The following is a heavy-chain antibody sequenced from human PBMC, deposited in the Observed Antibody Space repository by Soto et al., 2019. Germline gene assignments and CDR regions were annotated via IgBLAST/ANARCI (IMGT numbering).Heavy chain of an antibody. CDR3: AKDVNWNHRKNYYYDMDV. J-gene: IGHJ6*02. CDR2: ISWDGGST. V-gene: IGHV3-43*01. CDR1: GFTFDDYT. Sequence: GGSLRLSCAASGFTFDDYTMHWVRQAPGKGLEWVSLISWDGGSTYYADSVKGRFTISRDNSKNSLYLQMNSLRTEDTALYYCAKDVNWNHRKNYYYDMDVWGQGTTVTVSS. D-gene: IGHD1-1*01.